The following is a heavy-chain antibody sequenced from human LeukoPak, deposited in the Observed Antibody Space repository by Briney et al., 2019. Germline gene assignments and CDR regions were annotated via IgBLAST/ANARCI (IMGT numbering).Heavy chain of an antibody. CDR2: INHSGST. J-gene: IGHJ4*02. Sequence: PSDTLTLPCAVYGGSFSGYYWSWIRQPPGKGLEWLGEINHSGSTNYNPSLKRRVTISVDTSKNQFSLKLSSGTAADTAVYYCARGIAVAGTKYFDYWGQGTLVTVSS. V-gene: IGHV4-34*01. D-gene: IGHD6-19*01. CDR3: ARGIAVAGTKYFDY. CDR1: GGSFSGYY.